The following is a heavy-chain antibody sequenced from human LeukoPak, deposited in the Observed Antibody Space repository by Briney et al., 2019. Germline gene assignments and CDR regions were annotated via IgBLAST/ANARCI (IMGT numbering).Heavy chain of an antibody. CDR2: ISWNSGSI. CDR3: AKGIPLAHHAFDI. D-gene: IGHD5-18*01. Sequence: GGSLRLSCAASGFTFDDYAMHWVRQAPGNGLEWVSGISWNSGSIGYADSVKGRFTISRDNAKNSLYLQMNSLRAEDTALYYCAKGIPLAHHAFDIWGQGTMVTVSS. J-gene: IGHJ3*02. V-gene: IGHV3-9*01. CDR1: GFTFDDYA.